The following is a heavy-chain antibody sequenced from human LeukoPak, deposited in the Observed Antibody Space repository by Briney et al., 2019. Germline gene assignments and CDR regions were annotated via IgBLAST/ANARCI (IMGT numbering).Heavy chain of an antibody. CDR3: ARDRSVLWFDP. CDR2: IWYDGSNN. V-gene: IGHV3-33*01. D-gene: IGHD3-10*02. Sequence: GGSLRLSCVASGFTFSNFGMHWVRQAPGKGLEWVAVIWYDGSNNYYADSVKGRFAISRDDSKNTLYLQMNSLRVEDTAVYYCARDRSVLWFDPWGQGTLVTVSS. CDR1: GFTFSNFG. J-gene: IGHJ5*02.